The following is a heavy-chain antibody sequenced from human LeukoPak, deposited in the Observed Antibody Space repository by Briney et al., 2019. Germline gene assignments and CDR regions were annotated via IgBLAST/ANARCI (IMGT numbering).Heavy chain of an antibody. V-gene: IGHV1-46*01. CDR3: ARGGIAASGASDI. D-gene: IGHD6-13*01. J-gene: IGHJ3*02. CDR1: GYTFTSFY. CDR2: INPSGGAR. Sequence: ASVKVSCKASGYTFTSFYMHWVRQAPGQGLEWMGIINPSGGARSYAQTFQGRVTMTRDTSTSTVYMELSSLRSEDTAVYYCARGGIAASGASDIWGQGTMVTVSS.